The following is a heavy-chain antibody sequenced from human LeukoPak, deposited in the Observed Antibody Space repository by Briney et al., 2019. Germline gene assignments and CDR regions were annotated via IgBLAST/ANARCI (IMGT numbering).Heavy chain of an antibody. CDR1: GFTFSSYG. D-gene: IGHD3-10*01. V-gene: IGHV3-23*01. CDR2: ISGSGGST. J-gene: IGHJ6*03. Sequence: GGSLRLSCAASGFTFSSYGMSWVRQAPGKGLEWVSAISGSGGSTYYADSVKGRFTISRDNSKNTLYLQMNSLRAEDTAVYYCAKSPDGSGIPYYYYYMDVWGKGTTVTISS. CDR3: AKSPDGSGIPYYYYYMDV.